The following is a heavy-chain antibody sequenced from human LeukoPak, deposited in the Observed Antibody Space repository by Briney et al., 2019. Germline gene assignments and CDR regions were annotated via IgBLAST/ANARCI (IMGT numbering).Heavy chain of an antibody. Sequence: SETLSLTCTVSGDSVTTYYWSWIRQPPGKGLEWLGYVYYSGSATYNPSLKSRVTISVDTSKNQFSLKLSSVTAADTAVYYCARGPRGHYYDSSGRPGSALDIWGQGTMVTVSS. CDR2: VYYSGSA. D-gene: IGHD3-22*01. V-gene: IGHV4-59*02. J-gene: IGHJ3*02. CDR3: ARGPRGHYYDSSGRPGSALDI. CDR1: GDSVTTYY.